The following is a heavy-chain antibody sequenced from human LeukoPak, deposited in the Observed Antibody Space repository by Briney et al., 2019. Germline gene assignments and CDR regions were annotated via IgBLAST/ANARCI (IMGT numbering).Heavy chain of an antibody. V-gene: IGHV1-46*01. CDR3: ARSYFRDARGGFDH. Sequence: VASVKVSCKASGYTFFDFYMHWVRQAPGQGLEWMGIINPNDGRTTDAQKFQGRVTMTCDMSTSTCYMELSSLRSEDTAVYYCARSYFRDARGGFDHWGQGTLVTVSS. CDR2: INPNDGRT. J-gene: IGHJ4*02. D-gene: IGHD2-8*01. CDR1: GYTFFDFY.